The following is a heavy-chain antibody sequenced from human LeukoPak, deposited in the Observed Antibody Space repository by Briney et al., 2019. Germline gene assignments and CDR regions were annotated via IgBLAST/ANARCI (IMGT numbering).Heavy chain of an antibody. Sequence: PGGSLTLSCAASGLTFSSYAVSWVRQAPGKGLEWVSAISGAGDNAFYADSVKGRFTISRDNSKNTLYLQMNSLRAEDTAVYYCAKDFRGSGYFFDYWGQGTLVTVSS. CDR1: GLTFSSYA. J-gene: IGHJ4*02. D-gene: IGHD2-15*01. V-gene: IGHV3-23*01. CDR2: ISGAGDNA. CDR3: AKDFRGSGYFFDY.